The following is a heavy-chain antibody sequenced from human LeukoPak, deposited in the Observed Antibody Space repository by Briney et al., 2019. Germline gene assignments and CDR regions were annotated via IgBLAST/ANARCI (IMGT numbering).Heavy chain of an antibody. Sequence: ASVKVSCKASGYTFTGYYMHWVRQAPGQGLEWTGWINPNSGGTNYAQKFQGKVTMTRDTSISTAYMELSRLRSDDTAVYYCARDYYYGSGSYYPGDWGQGTLVTVSS. CDR1: GYTFTGYY. V-gene: IGHV1-2*02. J-gene: IGHJ4*02. D-gene: IGHD3-10*01. CDR3: ARDYYYGSGSYYPGD. CDR2: INPNSGGT.